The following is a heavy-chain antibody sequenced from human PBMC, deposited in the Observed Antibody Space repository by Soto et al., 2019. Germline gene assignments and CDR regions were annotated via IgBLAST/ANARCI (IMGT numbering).Heavy chain of an antibody. CDR1: GGFVSSSSYS. D-gene: IGHD4-17*01. Sequence: SETLSLTCTVSGGFVSSSSYSWGWIRQSPGKGLEWIGTMYSSENTYYNPSLLSRVTISVDTSKNEFSLKLSSVTAADTAVYYCARVRNMGYGDYFDYWGQGTLVTVSS. V-gene: IGHV4-39*07. CDR2: MYSSENT. CDR3: ARVRNMGYGDYFDY. J-gene: IGHJ4*02.